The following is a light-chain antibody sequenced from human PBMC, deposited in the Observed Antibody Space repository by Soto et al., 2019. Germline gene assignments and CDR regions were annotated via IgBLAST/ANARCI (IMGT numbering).Light chain of an antibody. CDR2: AAS. J-gene: IGKJ2*01. CDR3: LQHEGSPYT. Sequence: DIQMTQSPSAMSASVGDRVTITCRASQGISSFLAWFQQKPGEVPKRLIYAASRLQSGVPSRFSGSGFGTEFTLTISSLQPEDFATYYGLQHEGSPYTVGQGTKVEIK. CDR1: QGISSF. V-gene: IGKV1-17*03.